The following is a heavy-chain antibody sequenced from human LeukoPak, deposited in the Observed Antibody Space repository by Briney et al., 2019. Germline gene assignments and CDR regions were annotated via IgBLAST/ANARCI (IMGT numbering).Heavy chain of an antibody. D-gene: IGHD6-19*01. J-gene: IGHJ6*03. CDR2: INPNSGGT. V-gene: IGHV1-2*02. CDR3: ARGWLTHNYYYYYYMDV. Sequence: ASVKVSCKASGYTFTSYYIHLVRQAPGQGLEWMGWINPNSGGTNYAQKFQGRVTMTRDTSISTAYMELSRLRSDDTAVYYCARGWLTHNYYYYYYMDVWGKGTTVTVSS. CDR1: GYTFTSYY.